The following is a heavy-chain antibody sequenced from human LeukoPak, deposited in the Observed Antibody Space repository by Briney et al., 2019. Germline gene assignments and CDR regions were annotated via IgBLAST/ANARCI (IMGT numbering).Heavy chain of an antibody. CDR1: GFTFSSHR. CDR2: RWYDQRNT. J-gene: IGHJ4*02. Sequence: GRPLRLSCAASGFTFSSHRMHGVREARGGGLEWVALRWYDQRNTFYEDSVKARFTISRDNSKQTLYLQMNSLSAEDSAVYYCGCYGRGYYDSNYWGQGTLVTVSS. V-gene: IGHV3-33*01. CDR3: GCYGRGYYDSNY. D-gene: IGHD3-22*01.